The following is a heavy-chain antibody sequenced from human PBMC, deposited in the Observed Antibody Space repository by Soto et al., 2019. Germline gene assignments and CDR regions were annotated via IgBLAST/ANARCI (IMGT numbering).Heavy chain of an antibody. CDR3: ARMGGSGVDGMDV. D-gene: IGHD2-15*01. Sequence: SETLSLTCAVSGYSISSSNWWGWIRQPPGKGLEWIGYIYYSGSTYYNPSLKSRVTMSVDTSKNQFSLKLSSVTAVDTAVYYCARMGGSGVDGMDVWGQGTTVTVSS. CDR1: GYSISSSNW. V-gene: IGHV4-28*01. CDR2: IYYSGST. J-gene: IGHJ6*02.